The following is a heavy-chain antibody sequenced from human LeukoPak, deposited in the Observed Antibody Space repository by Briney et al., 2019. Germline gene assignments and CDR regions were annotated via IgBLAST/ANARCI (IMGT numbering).Heavy chain of an antibody. CDR1: GYTFTGYY. V-gene: IGHV1-2*02. CDR3: ARVRYCSGGSCYWSSDY. D-gene: IGHD2-15*01. J-gene: IGHJ4*02. Sequence: ASVKDSCKASGYTFTGYYMHWVRQAPGQGLEWMGWINPNSGGTNYAQKFQGRVTMTRDTSISTAYMELSRLRSDDTAVYYCARVRYCSGGSCYWSSDYWGQGTLVTVSS. CDR2: INPNSGGT.